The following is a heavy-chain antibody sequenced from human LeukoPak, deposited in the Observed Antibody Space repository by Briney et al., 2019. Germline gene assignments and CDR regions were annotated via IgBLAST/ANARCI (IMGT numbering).Heavy chain of an antibody. CDR1: GGSISSYY. Sequence: SETLSLTCTVSGGSISSYYWSWIRQPPGKGLEWIGEINHSGSTNYNPSLKSRVTISVDTSKNQFSLKLSSVTAADTAVYYCATLVGVPAAKYYFDYWGQGTLVTVSS. V-gene: IGHV4-34*01. CDR3: ATLVGVPAAKYYFDY. D-gene: IGHD2-2*01. CDR2: INHSGST. J-gene: IGHJ4*02.